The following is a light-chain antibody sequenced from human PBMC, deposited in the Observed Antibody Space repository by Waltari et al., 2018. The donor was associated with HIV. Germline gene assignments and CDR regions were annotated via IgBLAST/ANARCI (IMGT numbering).Light chain of an antibody. J-gene: IGLJ2*01. CDR2: SNN. Sequence: QSVLTQPPSASGTPGQRVTISCSGSSSTLGSNTVNWYQQLPGTAPKLLIYSNNQRPSGVPDRFSGSKSGTSASLAISGLQSEDEADYYCAAWDGSLNGRVVFGGGTKLTVL. CDR3: AAWDGSLNGRVV. CDR1: SSTLGSNT. V-gene: IGLV1-44*01.